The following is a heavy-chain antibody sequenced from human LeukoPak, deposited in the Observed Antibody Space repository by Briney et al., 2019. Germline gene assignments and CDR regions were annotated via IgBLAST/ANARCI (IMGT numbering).Heavy chain of an antibody. CDR3: ARRGYYYVQDY. J-gene: IGHJ4*02. V-gene: IGHV4-59*01. CDR2: IYHSGST. D-gene: IGHD3-22*01. CDR1: GVSIRSYY. Sequence: SETLSLTCTVSGVSIRSYYWSWIRQPPGKGLEWIGSIYHSGSTNYNPSLQSRVTISVDTSKNQFSLKLSSVTAADTAVYYCARRGYYYVQDYWGQGTLVTVSS.